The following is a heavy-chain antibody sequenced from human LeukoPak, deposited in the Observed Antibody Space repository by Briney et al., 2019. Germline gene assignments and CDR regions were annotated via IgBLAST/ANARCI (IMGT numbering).Heavy chain of an antibody. V-gene: IGHV3-30*18. D-gene: IGHD3-3*01. J-gene: IGHJ4*02. CDR1: GFTFSSYG. Sequence: GGSLRLSCAASGFTFSSYGMHWVRQAPGKGLEWVAVMSYDGSNKYYADSVKGRFTISRDNSKNTLYLQMNSLRAEDTAVYYCAKNDLGITIFGVVHWGQGTLVTVSS. CDR2: MSYDGSNK. CDR3: AKNDLGITIFGVVH.